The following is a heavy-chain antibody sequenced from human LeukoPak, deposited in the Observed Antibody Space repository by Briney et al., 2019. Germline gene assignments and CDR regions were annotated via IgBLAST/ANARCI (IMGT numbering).Heavy chain of an antibody. J-gene: IGHJ4*02. D-gene: IGHD6-13*01. CDR2: ISGSGGST. CDR3: AKDQAASPTYFDY. Sequence: GGSLRLSCAASGLTFSSYAMSWVRQAPGKGLEWVSAISGSGGSTYHADSVKGRFTISRDNSKNTLYLQMNSLRAEDTAVYYCAKDQAASPTYFDYWGQGTLVTVSS. CDR1: GLTFSSYA. V-gene: IGHV3-23*01.